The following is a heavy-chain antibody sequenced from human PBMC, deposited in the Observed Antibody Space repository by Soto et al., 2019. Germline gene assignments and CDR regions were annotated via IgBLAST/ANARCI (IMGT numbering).Heavy chain of an antibody. D-gene: IGHD1-26*01. V-gene: IGHV1-18*01. J-gene: IGHJ6*02. Sequence: QVQLVQSGPEVKKPGASVKVSCEASGYTFTTSGISWVRQAPGQGLEWMGWISTYNGDTNSAQKFQGRVTMTADTSTGTVYMELMSLKSDDTAVYYCARQGSWPYYYYGLDVWGQGTTVTFSS. CDR2: ISTYNGDT. CDR3: ARQGSWPYYYYGLDV. CDR1: GYTFTTSG.